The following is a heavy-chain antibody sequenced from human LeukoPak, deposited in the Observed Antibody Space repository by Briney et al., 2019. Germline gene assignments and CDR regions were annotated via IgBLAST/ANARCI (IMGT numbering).Heavy chain of an antibody. D-gene: IGHD6-13*01. CDR1: GYTFTDYY. CDR3: ARVYYSNSYDYWYFDL. J-gene: IGHJ2*01. V-gene: IGHV1-2*02. Sequence: ASVKVSCKTSGYTFTDYYIHWVRQAPGQGLEWMGWINPNSAGTNYAQKFQGRVTMTRDTSISTAYMDLSRLTSDDTAVYYCARVYYSNSYDYWYFDLWGRGTLVTVSS. CDR2: INPNSAGT.